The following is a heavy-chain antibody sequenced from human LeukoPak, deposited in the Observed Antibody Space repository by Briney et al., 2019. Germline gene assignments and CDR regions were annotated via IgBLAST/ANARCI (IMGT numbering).Heavy chain of an antibody. Sequence: GASVKVSCKASGYTFTGYYMHWVRQVPGQGLEWMGRINPNSGGTNYAQKFQGRVTMTRDTSISTAYMELSRLRSDDTAVYYCARVRVRYSSGWFDYWGQGTLVTVSS. V-gene: IGHV1-2*06. CDR2: INPNSGGT. D-gene: IGHD6-19*01. CDR1: GYTFTGYY. J-gene: IGHJ4*02. CDR3: ARVRVRYSSGWFDY.